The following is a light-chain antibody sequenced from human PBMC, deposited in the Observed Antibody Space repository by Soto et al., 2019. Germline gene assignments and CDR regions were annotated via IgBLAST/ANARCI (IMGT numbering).Light chain of an antibody. J-gene: IGLJ1*01. CDR1: SSNIGVNT. Sequence: QSVVTHPPSASLTPGQRVTFSCSGSSSNIGVNTVDWYQHLPGTAPKLLIYSNNQRSSGVPDRISGSKSGTSASLAISGLQSEDEADYYCAAWDDSLSGHYVFGTGTKVTVL. CDR2: SNN. V-gene: IGLV1-44*01. CDR3: AAWDDSLSGHYV.